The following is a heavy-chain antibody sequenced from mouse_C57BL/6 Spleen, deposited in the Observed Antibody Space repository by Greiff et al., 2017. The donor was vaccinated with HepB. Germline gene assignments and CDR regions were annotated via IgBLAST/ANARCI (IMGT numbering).Heavy chain of an antibody. Sequence: VQLQQSGPELVKPGASVKISCKASGYTFTDYYMNWVKQSHGKSLEWIGDINPNNGSTSYNQKFKGKATLTVDKSSSTAYMVLRSLTSEDSAVYYCTTGRWYPWFAYWGQGTLVTLSA. J-gene: IGHJ3*01. CDR3: TTGRWYPWFAY. CDR2: INPNNGST. D-gene: IGHD1-1*02. CDR1: GYTFTDYY. V-gene: IGHV1-26*01.